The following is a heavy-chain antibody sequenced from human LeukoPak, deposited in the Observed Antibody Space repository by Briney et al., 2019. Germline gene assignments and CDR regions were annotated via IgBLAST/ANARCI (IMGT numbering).Heavy chain of an antibody. J-gene: IGHJ4*02. D-gene: IGHD3-22*01. CDR3: AREVSGYYDSSGYPPNFDY. Sequence: GASVKVSCKASGYTFTSYGISWVRQAPGQGLEWMGWISAYNGNTNYAQKLQGRVTMTTDTSTSTAYMELRSLRSDDTAVYYCAREVSGYYDSSGYPPNFDYWGQGTLVTVSS. CDR1: GYTFTSYG. V-gene: IGHV1-18*01. CDR2: ISAYNGNT.